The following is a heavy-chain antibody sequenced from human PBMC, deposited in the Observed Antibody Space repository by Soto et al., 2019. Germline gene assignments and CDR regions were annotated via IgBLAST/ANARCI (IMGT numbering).Heavy chain of an antibody. CDR3: ARDHSIASSGAWWLDP. Sequence: ASVKVSCKASGYTFTNNWIHWVRLARGQGLEWMATINPSGGNTNYAHKFQGRVTMTRDTSTSTVYMELSSLTPEDTAVYYCARDHSIASSGAWWLDPWGQGTLVTVSS. CDR1: GYTFTNNW. CDR2: INPSGGNT. D-gene: IGHD6-13*01. V-gene: IGHV1-46*01. J-gene: IGHJ5*02.